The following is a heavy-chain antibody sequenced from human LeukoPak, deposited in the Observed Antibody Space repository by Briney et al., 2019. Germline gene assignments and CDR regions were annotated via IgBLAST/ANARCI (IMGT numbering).Heavy chain of an antibody. V-gene: IGHV3-7*01. CDR1: GFIFSTSW. J-gene: IGHJ4*02. Sequence: GGSLRLSCTAPGFIFSTSWMTWDRQAPGKGLGWVANINLDGRERYYVDSVKGRFTISRDNAKNSLYLQMNSLRAEDTAVYYCARFWRVYYFDYWGQGTLVTVSS. CDR3: ARFWRVYYFDY. CDR2: INLDGRER. D-gene: IGHD3-3*01.